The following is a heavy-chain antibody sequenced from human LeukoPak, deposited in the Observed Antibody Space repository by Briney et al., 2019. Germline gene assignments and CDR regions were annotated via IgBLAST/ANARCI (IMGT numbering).Heavy chain of an antibody. D-gene: IGHD3-3*01. V-gene: IGHV3-48*03. CDR1: GFSFSSYE. J-gene: IGHJ4*02. Sequence: GGSLRLSCAVSGFSFSSYEMNWVRQAPGKGLEWVCYISSSGSRTYYADSVRGRFTISRDNDKNSLYLQMNSLRVEDTAVYYCARDGGVWRNDYWGQGTLVTVSS. CDR2: ISSSGSRT. CDR3: ARDGGVWRNDY.